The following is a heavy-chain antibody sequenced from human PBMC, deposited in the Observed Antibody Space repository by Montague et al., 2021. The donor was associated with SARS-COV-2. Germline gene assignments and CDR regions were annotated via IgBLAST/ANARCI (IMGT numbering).Heavy chain of an antibody. CDR1: GGPISSGGYY. D-gene: IGHD4-23*01. V-gene: IGHV4-31*03. CDR3: ASTYGGNLGYYYYYIDV. CDR2: IYYSGST. Sequence: TLSLTCTVSGGPISSGGYYWSWIRQHPGKGLEWIGYIYYSGSTYYNPSLKSRVTISVDTSKNQFSLKLSSVTAADTAVYYCASTYGGNLGYYYYYIDVWDKGTTVTVSS. J-gene: IGHJ6*03.